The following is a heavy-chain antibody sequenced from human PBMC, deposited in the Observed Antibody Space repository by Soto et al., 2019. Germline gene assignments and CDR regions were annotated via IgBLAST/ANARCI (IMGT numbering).Heavy chain of an antibody. D-gene: IGHD3-16*02. J-gene: IGHJ4*02. CDR1: GGSISSYY. V-gene: IGHV4-59*01. Sequence: SETLSLTCTVSGGSISSYYWSWIRQPPGKGLEWIGYIYYSGSTNYNPSLKSRVTISVDTSKNQFSLKLSSVTAADTAVYYCARDRSLYYFDYWGQGTLVTVSS. CDR3: ARDRSLYYFDY. CDR2: IYYSGST.